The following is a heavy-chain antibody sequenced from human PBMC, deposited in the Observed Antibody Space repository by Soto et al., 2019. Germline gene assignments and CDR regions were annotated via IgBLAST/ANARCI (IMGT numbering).Heavy chain of an antibody. J-gene: IGHJ6*02. Sequence: QVQLVQSGAEVKKPGSSVKVSCKASGGTFSSYTISWVRQAPGQGLEWMGRIIPILGIANYAQKFQGRGTITADKSTSTAYMELSSLRSEDTAVYYCAREGGGSDPPSYYYDGMDVRGQGTTVTVSS. CDR3: AREGGGSDPPSYYYDGMDV. CDR2: IIPILGIA. CDR1: GGTFSSYT. D-gene: IGHD1-26*01. V-gene: IGHV1-69*08.